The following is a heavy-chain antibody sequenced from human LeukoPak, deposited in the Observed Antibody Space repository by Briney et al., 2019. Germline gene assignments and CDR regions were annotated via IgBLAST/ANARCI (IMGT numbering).Heavy chain of an antibody. J-gene: IGHJ4*02. Sequence: GGSLRLSCAASGFTFRSSSMNWVRQAPGKGLEGVSSISSSSSYIYYAHSVKGRFTISRDNAKNSLYLQMNSLRAEDTAVYYCARDHAFGGVIALDYWGQGTLVTVSS. CDR2: ISSSSSYI. V-gene: IGHV3-21*01. CDR3: ARDHAFGGVIALDY. CDR1: GFTFRSSS. D-gene: IGHD3-16*02.